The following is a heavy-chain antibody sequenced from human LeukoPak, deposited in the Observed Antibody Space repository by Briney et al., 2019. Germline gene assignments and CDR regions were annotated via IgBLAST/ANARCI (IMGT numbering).Heavy chain of an antibody. J-gene: IGHJ4*02. Sequence: SETLSLTCTVSGGSISSYYWSWIRQPPGKGLEWIGYIYYSGSTNYNPSLKSRVTISVDTPKNQFSLKLSSVTAADTAVYYCARGGTYYYDSSGYYPDYWGQGTLVTVSS. D-gene: IGHD3-22*01. CDR2: IYYSGST. CDR3: ARGGTYYYDSSGYYPDY. V-gene: IGHV4-59*01. CDR1: GGSISSYY.